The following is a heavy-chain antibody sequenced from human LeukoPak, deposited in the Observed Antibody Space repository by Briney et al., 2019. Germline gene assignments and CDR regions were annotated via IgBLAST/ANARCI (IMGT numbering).Heavy chain of an antibody. Sequence: QVQLQESGPGLVKPSETLSLTCTVSDGSISSYYWRWIRQPPGKGLEWIGYIYYSGSTNYNPSLKSRVTISVDTSKNQFSLKLSSVTAADTAVYYCARESEGDAFDIWGQGTMVTVSS. CDR3: ARESEGDAFDI. CDR1: DGSISSYY. CDR2: IYYSGST. V-gene: IGHV4-59*01. J-gene: IGHJ3*02.